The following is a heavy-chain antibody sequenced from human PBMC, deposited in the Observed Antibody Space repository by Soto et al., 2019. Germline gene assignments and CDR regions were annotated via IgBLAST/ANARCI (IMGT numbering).Heavy chain of an antibody. CDR3: ARGYCTNGVCFVYYYYGMDV. Sequence: ASVKVSCKASGYTFTSYDINWVQQATGQGLEWMGWMNPNSGNTGYAQKFQGRVTMTRNTSISTAYMELSSLRSEDTAVYYCARGYCTNGVCFVYYYYGMDVWGQGTTVTV. CDR1: GYTFTSYD. V-gene: IGHV1-8*01. D-gene: IGHD2-8*01. J-gene: IGHJ6*02. CDR2: MNPNSGNT.